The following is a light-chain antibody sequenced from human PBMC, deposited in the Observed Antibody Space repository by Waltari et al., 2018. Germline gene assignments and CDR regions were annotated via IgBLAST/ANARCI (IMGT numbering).Light chain of an antibody. CDR1: QSVSKY. J-gene: IGKJ1*01. Sequence: EIVLTQSPGTLSFSPGERATLSCRASQSVSKYLAWYQQKVGQPPRLLIYDASTRATGIPDRFIGSGFGTDFSLTISRLEPEDFAVYYCQKYGTLPATFGQGTKVEI. CDR2: DAS. CDR3: QKYGTLPAT. V-gene: IGKV3-20*01.